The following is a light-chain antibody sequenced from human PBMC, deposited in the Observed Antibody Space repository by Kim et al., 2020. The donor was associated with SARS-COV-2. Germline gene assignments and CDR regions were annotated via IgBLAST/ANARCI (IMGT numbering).Light chain of an antibody. Sequence: SSPRTSCHVGCYNSVSFYPQHPPKAPRLVFFEISRRPSGVPNRFSVSKSGTTASLTVSGLQAEDDADYSCSSFAGSNHVVFGGGTQLTVL. CDR1: SCHVGCYNS. V-gene: IGLV2-8*01. J-gene: IGLJ2*01. CDR3: SSFAGSNHVV. CDR2: EIS.